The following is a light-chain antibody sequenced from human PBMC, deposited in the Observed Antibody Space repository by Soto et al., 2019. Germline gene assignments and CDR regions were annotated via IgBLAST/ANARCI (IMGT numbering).Light chain of an antibody. V-gene: IGKV2D-29*01. J-gene: IGKJ2*01. CDR1: QSLLHSNAKTY. CDR3: MQSVQVPYT. Sequence: DIVMTQTPLSLSVTPGQPASISCKSSQSLLHSNAKTYFYWFVQKPGQPPQLLIYEVSNRFSGVPDRFSGSGSGTDFMLQISRVESEDVGVYYCMQSVQVPYTFGQRTKLEIK. CDR2: EVS.